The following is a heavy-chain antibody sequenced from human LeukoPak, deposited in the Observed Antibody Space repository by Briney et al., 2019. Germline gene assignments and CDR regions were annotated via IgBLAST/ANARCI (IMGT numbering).Heavy chain of an antibody. CDR3: ARGRGGYSSSWYVKGFDY. V-gene: IGHV1-8*03. CDR1: GYTFTSYD. CDR2: MNPNSGNT. D-gene: IGHD6-13*01. Sequence: APVKVSCKASGYTFTSYDINWVRQATGQGLEWMGWMNPNSGNTGYAQKFQGRVTITRNTSISTAYMELSSLRSEDTAVYYCARGRGGYSSSWYVKGFDYWGQGTLVTVSS. J-gene: IGHJ4*02.